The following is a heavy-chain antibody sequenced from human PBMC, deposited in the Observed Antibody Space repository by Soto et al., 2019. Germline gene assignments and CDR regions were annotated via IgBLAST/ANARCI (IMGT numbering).Heavy chain of an antibody. CDR1: GFTFSSYA. CDR2: ISYDGSNK. J-gene: IGHJ6*02. Sequence: PGGSLRLSCAASGFTFSSYAMHWVRQAPGKGLEWVAVISYDGSNKYYADSVKGRFTISRDNSKNTLDLQMNSLRAEDTAVYYCARDQVGEQWLPYYYYGMDVWGQGTTVTVSS. D-gene: IGHD6-19*01. V-gene: IGHV3-30-3*01. CDR3: ARDQVGEQWLPYYYYGMDV.